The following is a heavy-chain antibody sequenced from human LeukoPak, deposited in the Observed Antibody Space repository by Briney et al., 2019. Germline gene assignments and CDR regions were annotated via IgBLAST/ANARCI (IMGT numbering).Heavy chain of an antibody. CDR1: GYTVTSYY. V-gene: IGHV1-46*01. CDR3: ARDLHAEVYDSSGYYYY. Sequence: ASVKVSCKASGYTVTSYYMPWVRQAPGQGLEWMGIINPSGGSTSYAQKFQGRVTMTRDTSTSTVYMELSSLRSEDTAVYYCARDLHAEVYDSSGYYYYWGQGTLVTVSS. J-gene: IGHJ4*02. CDR2: INPSGGST. D-gene: IGHD3-22*01.